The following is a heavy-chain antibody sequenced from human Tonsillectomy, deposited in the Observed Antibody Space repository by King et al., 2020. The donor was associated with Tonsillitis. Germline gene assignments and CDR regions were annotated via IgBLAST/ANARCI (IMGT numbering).Heavy chain of an antibody. CDR3: ARQNPQIVVDPEDWFDP. CDR1: GGSISSSSYY. Sequence: QLQESGPGLVKPSETLSLTCTVSGGSISSSSYYWGWIRQPPGKGLEWIGSIYYSGSTYYNPSLKSRVTISVDTSKNQFSLKLSSVTAADTAVYYCARQNPQIVVDPEDWFDPWGQGTLVTVSS. J-gene: IGHJ5*02. V-gene: IGHV4-39*01. CDR2: IYYSGST. D-gene: IGHD3-22*01.